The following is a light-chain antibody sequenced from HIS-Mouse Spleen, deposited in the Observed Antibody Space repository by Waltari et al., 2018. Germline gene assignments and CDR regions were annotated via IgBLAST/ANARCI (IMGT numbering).Light chain of an antibody. CDR3: SSYAGSNQWV. Sequence: QSALTQPPSASGSPGQSVTISCTGTSSDVGGYNYVSWYQQHPGKAPKLMIYEVSKRPSGVPDRLPGSKSGNTASLTVSGLQAEDEADYYCSSYAGSNQWVFGGGTKLTVL. CDR2: EVS. CDR1: SSDVGGYNY. V-gene: IGLV2-8*01. J-gene: IGLJ3*02.